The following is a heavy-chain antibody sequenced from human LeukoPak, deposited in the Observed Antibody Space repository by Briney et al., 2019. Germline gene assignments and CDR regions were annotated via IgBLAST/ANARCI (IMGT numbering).Heavy chain of an antibody. CDR1: GFTFKIYG. J-gene: IGHJ5*02. V-gene: IGHV3-30*02. CDR2: IGSDGNNE. CDR3: AKGGDIVVVPAAIGFDP. Sequence: GGSLRLSCAASGFTFKIYGMHWVRQAPGKGLEWGTFIGSDGNNEYYADSVKGRFTISRDNPKNTLFLQMNSLRTEDTAVYYCAKGGDIVVVPAAIGFDPWGQGTLVTVSS. D-gene: IGHD2-2*02.